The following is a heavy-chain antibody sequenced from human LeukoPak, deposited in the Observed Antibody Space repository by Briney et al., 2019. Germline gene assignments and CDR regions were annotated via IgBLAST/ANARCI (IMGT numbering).Heavy chain of an antibody. V-gene: IGHV4-59*01. CDR3: ARVENNDSRWYGNFDI. Sequence: SETLSLTCTVSGGSISSYYWSWIRQPPGKGPEWIGYIYYSGTTNYNPSLKSRVTISIDTSKNQFSLKLSSVTAADTAVYYCARVENNDSRWYGNFDIWGQGTMVTVSS. D-gene: IGHD6-13*01. J-gene: IGHJ3*02. CDR2: IYYSGTT. CDR1: GGSISSYY.